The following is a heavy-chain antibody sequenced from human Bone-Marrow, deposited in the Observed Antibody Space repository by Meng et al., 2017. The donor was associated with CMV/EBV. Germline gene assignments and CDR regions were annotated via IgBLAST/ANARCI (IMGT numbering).Heavy chain of an antibody. CDR3: AHRPSYFDSSGPNYFDY. V-gene: IGHV2-5*01. CDR1: GFTPSADEVG. J-gene: IGHJ4*02. Sequence: SGPTLVKSTQTLTLTCSFSGFTPSADEVGVGWIRQPPGKALEWLALIYWNDDKKYNPSLKTRLTISKDASKNHVVLIMTNMDPADTATYYCAHRPSYFDSSGPNYFDYWGQGSLVTVSS. D-gene: IGHD3-22*01. CDR2: IYWNDDK.